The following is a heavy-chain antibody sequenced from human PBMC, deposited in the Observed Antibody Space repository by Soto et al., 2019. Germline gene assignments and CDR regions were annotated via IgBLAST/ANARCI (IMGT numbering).Heavy chain of an antibody. Sequence: GASVKVSCKASGYTFTSYGISWVRQAPGQGLEWMGWISAYNGNTNYAQKLQGRVTMTTDTSTSTAYMELRSLRSDDTAVYYCARRFLNYYDSSGYYDWGQGTLVTVSS. D-gene: IGHD3-22*01. V-gene: IGHV1-18*01. CDR2: ISAYNGNT. CDR3: ARRFLNYYDSSGYYD. J-gene: IGHJ4*02. CDR1: GYTFTSYG.